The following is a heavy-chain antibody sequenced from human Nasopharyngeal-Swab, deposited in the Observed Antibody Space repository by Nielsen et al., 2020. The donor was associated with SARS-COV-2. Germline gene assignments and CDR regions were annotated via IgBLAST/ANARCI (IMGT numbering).Heavy chain of an antibody. Sequence: GGSLRLSCAASGFTFSRDWMHWVRQPPGKGLVGVSRISPDGRGTSFADSVKGRFTISRDNAKNTLYLQMNSLRAEDTAVYFCAKDMYSNSAFDSWGQGTLVTVSS. CDR3: AKDMYSNSAFDS. J-gene: IGHJ4*02. CDR1: GFTFSRDW. CDR2: ISPDGRGT. V-gene: IGHV3-74*01. D-gene: IGHD5-18*01.